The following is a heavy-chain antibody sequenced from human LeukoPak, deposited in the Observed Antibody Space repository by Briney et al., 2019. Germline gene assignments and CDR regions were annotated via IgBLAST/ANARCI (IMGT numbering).Heavy chain of an antibody. Sequence: RTGSSLRLSCAASGFTFSSYGMHWVRQAPGKGLEWVAVISYDGSNKYYADSVKGRFTISRDNSKNTLYLQMNSLRAEDTAVYYCAKDLPPIAVAGFFDYWGQGTLVTVSS. CDR2: ISYDGSNK. V-gene: IGHV3-30*18. CDR1: GFTFSSYG. D-gene: IGHD6-19*01. CDR3: AKDLPPIAVAGFFDY. J-gene: IGHJ4*02.